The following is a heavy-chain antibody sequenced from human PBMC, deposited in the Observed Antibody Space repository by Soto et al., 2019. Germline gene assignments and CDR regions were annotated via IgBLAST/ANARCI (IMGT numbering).Heavy chain of an antibody. Sequence: QVQLVQSGAEVKKPGSSVKVSCKASGGTFSSYAISWVRQAPGQGLEWMGGIIPIFGTANYAQKFQGRVTITADESTSTAYMELSSLISEDTAVYYCARDLKGSGWYWVLNYWGQGTLVTVSS. CDR1: GGTFSSYA. CDR3: ARDLKGSGWYWVLNY. J-gene: IGHJ4*02. CDR2: IIPIFGTA. V-gene: IGHV1-69*01. D-gene: IGHD6-19*01.